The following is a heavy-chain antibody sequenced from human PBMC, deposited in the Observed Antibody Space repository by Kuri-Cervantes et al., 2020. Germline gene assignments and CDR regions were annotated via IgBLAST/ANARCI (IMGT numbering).Heavy chain of an antibody. CDR2: INHSGST. V-gene: IGHV4-34*01. CDR1: GGSFSCYY. D-gene: IGHD3-3*01. J-gene: IGHJ5*02. Sequence: SQTLSLTGAVYGGSFSCYYWSWIRQPPGKGLEWIGEINHSGSTNYNPSLKSRVTISVDRSKNQFSLKLSSVTAADTAVYYCARVPNYDFWSGYYGNNWFDPWGQGTLVTVSS. CDR3: ARVPNYDFWSGYYGNNWFDP.